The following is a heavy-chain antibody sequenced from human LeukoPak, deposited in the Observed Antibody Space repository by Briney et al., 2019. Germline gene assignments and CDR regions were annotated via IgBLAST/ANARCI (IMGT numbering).Heavy chain of an antibody. CDR2: ISYDGTNR. D-gene: IGHD6-13*01. V-gene: IGHV3-33*05. Sequence: AGGSLRLSCAASGFIFSTHGMDWVRQAPGKGLEWVTFISYDGTNRYYADSVKGRFTISRDNSKNTLSLQMNSLREEDTAIYYCARPRIALAATSYFDYWGQGTLVTVSS. CDR3: ARPRIALAATSYFDY. CDR1: GFIFSTHG. J-gene: IGHJ4*02.